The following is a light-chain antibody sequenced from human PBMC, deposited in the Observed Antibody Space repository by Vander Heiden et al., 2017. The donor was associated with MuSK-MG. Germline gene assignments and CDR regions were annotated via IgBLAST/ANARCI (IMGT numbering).Light chain of an antibody. Sequence: EIVLTQSPATLSLSPGERATLSCRASQSVSTFLAWYQQRPGQAPRLLIFDASSRATGVPARFSGSGSGTDFTLTISSREPEDFAVYYCQQRTNGPLLFTFGHGTKVDIK. CDR3: QQRTNGPLLFT. CDR2: DAS. J-gene: IGKJ3*01. CDR1: QSVSTF. V-gene: IGKV3-11*01.